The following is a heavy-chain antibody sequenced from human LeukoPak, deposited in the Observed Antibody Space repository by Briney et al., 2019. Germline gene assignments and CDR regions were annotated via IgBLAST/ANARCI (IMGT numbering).Heavy chain of an antibody. CDR3: ARGGDFYDFWSGYYTGMDY. V-gene: IGHV1-18*01. D-gene: IGHD3-3*01. CDR1: GYTFTSYG. CDR2: ISAYNGNT. J-gene: IGHJ4*02. Sequence: ASVKVSCKASGYTFTSYGIRWVRQAPGQGLEWMGWISAYNGNTNYAQKLQGRVTMTTDTSTSTAYMELSSLRSEDTAVYYCARGGDFYDFWSGYYTGMDYWGQGTLVTVSS.